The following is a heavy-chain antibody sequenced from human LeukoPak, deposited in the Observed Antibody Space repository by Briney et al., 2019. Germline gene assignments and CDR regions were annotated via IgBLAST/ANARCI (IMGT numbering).Heavy chain of an antibody. CDR2: ISSSGSTI. V-gene: IGHV3-48*03. J-gene: IGHJ4*02. D-gene: IGHD3/OR15-3a*01. CDR3: ARRWTRRSHLDY. Sequence: PGGSLRLSCAASGFTFNSYEMNWVRQAPGKGLAWVSYISSSGSTIYYADPVKGRFTISRDNAKNSLYLQMNSLRAEDTAVYYCARRWTRRSHLDYWGQGTLVTVSS. CDR1: GFTFNSYE.